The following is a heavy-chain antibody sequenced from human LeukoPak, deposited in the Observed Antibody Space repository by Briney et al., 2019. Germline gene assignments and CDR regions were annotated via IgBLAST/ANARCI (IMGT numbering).Heavy chain of an antibody. Sequence: GGSLRLSCAASGFTFDDYAMHWVRQAPGKGLEWVSLISGDGGSPYYADSVKGRFTISRDNSKNSLYLQMNSLRTEDTALYYCAKDPTYDFWSGYLRGKNWFDPWGQGTLVTVSS. D-gene: IGHD3-3*01. J-gene: IGHJ5*02. CDR3: AKDPTYDFWSGYLRGKNWFDP. CDR1: GFTFDDYA. V-gene: IGHV3-43*02. CDR2: ISGDGGSP.